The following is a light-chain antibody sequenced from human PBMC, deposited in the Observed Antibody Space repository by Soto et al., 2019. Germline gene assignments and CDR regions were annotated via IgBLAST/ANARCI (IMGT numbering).Light chain of an antibody. CDR1: QDISNY. Sequence: DILMTQSPSSLSASVGDRVTITCQASQDISNYLNWYQQKLGKAPKLLIYDASNLETGVPSRFSGSGSGTDFTFTISSLQPEYIATYYCQQYSHLITFGQGTRLEIK. V-gene: IGKV1-33*01. CDR2: DAS. CDR3: QQYSHLIT. J-gene: IGKJ5*01.